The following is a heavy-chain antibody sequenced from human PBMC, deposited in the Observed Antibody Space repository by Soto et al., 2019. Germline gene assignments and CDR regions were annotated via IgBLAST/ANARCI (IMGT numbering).Heavy chain of an antibody. V-gene: IGHV3-15*07. CDR2: IKSKTDYGTT. CDR1: GFTFSKAW. D-gene: IGHD1-26*01. CDR3: TTDPVDQIVGATAQYYYGMDV. J-gene: IGHJ6*02. Sequence: PGGSLRLSCAASGFTFSKAWMIWVRQAPGKGLEWVGRIKSKTDYGTTDYAAPVNGRFIISRDDSKNTLYLQMNSLKTEDTAVYYCTTDPVDQIVGATAQYYYGMDVWGQGTTVTVSS.